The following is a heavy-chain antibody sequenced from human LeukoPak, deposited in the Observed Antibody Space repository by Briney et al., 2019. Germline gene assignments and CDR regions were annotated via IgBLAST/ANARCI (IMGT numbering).Heavy chain of an antibody. Sequence: GGSLRLSCAASGFTFSSYSMSWVRQAPGKGLEWVSSISSSSSYIYYADSVKGRFIISRDNAKNSLYLQMNSLRAEDTALYYCARGHGSGSYFQTPFDYWGQGTLVTVSS. CDR3: ARGHGSGSYFQTPFDY. D-gene: IGHD3-10*01. J-gene: IGHJ4*02. CDR1: GFTFSSYS. CDR2: ISSSSSYI. V-gene: IGHV3-21*01.